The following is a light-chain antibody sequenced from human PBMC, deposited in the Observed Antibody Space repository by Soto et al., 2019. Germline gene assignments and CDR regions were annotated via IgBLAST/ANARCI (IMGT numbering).Light chain of an antibody. CDR3: SSYTSSSTL. Sequence: QSVLTQPASVSGSPGQSITISCTGTSSDVGGYNYVSWYQQHPGKAPKLMIYAVTDRHSGVSSRFSGSKSGNTDSLTISGLQAEDEADYYCSSYTSSSTLFGTGKKVTV. CDR2: AVT. J-gene: IGLJ1*01. CDR1: SSDVGGYNY. V-gene: IGLV2-14*01.